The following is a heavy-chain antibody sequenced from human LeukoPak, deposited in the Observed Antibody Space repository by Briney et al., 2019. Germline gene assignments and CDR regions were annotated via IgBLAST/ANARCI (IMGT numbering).Heavy chain of an antibody. CDR3: ARGLYEYSSGWTTYYYYGMDV. D-gene: IGHD6-19*01. CDR2: ISAYNGNT. CDR1: GYTFTSYG. Sequence: ASVKVSCKASGYTFTSYGISWVRQAPGQGLEWMGWISAYNGNTNYAQKLQGRVTMTTDTSTSTAYMELRSLRSDDTAVHYCARGLYEYSSGWTTYYYYGMDVWGQGTTVTVSS. V-gene: IGHV1-18*01. J-gene: IGHJ6*02.